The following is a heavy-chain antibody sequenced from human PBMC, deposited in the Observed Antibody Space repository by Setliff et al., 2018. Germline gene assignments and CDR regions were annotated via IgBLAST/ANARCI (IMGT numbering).Heavy chain of an antibody. CDR3: ARQPTGTYQWTFDS. Sequence: SETLSLTCAVSDYSITNNYYWGWIRQAPGKGLEWIGTAHQSGTTFYNPSLKGRVTMSVDTSKSQFCLKLNSVTATDTAVYYCARQPTGTYQWTFDSWGQGTLVTVSS. CDR1: DYSITNNYY. CDR2: AHQSGTT. V-gene: IGHV4-38-2*01. D-gene: IGHD1-26*01. J-gene: IGHJ4*02.